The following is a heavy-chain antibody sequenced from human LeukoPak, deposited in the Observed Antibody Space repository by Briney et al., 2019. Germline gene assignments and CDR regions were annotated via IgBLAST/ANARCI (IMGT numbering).Heavy chain of an antibody. V-gene: IGHV3-23*01. CDR2: ISGSRGST. J-gene: IGHJ4*02. CDR3: AKDPLWGSGSYFGDY. D-gene: IGHD3-10*01. CDR1: GFTFSSYA. Sequence: GGSLRLSCAASGFTFSSYAMSWVRQAPGKGLEWVSAISGSRGSTYYADSVKGRFTISRDNSKNTLYLQMNSLRAEDTAVYYCAKDPLWGSGSYFGDYWGQGTLVTVSS.